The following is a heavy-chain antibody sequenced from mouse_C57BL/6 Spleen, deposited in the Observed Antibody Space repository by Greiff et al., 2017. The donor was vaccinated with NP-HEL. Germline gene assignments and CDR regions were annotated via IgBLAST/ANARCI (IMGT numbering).Heavy chain of an antibody. CDR3: ARLGGTGAMDY. CDR1: GYTFTDYN. CDR2: INPNNGGT. Sequence: EVQLQESGPELVKPGASVKMSCKASGYTFTDYNMHWVKQSHGKSLEWIGYINPNNGGTNYNEKFKGKATLTADKSSSTAYMQLSSLTSEDSAVYFCARLGGTGAMDYWGQGTSVTVSS. J-gene: IGHJ4*01. V-gene: IGHV1-22*01. D-gene: IGHD3-3*01.